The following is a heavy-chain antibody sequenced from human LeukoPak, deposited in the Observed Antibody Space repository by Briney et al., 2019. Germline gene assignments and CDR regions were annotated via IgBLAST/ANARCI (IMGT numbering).Heavy chain of an antibody. CDR2: IKQDGSEK. D-gene: IGHD6-19*01. CDR3: ARDGYSSGWYNFDY. J-gene: IGHJ4*02. CDR1: GFTVSSNY. V-gene: IGHV3-7*01. Sequence: GGSLRLSCAASGFTVSSNYMSWVRQAPGKGLEWVANIKQDGSEKYYVDSVKGRFTISRDNAKNSLYLQMNSLRAEDTAVYYCARDGYSSGWYNFDYWGQGTLVTVSS.